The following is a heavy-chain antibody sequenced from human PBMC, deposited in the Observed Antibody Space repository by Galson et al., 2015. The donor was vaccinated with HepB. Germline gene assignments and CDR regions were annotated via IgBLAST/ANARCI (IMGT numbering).Heavy chain of an antibody. CDR3: AREIGYCSSTSCRTFDY. D-gene: IGHD2-2*03. J-gene: IGHJ4*02. Sequence: SVKVSCKASGYTFTSYGISWVRQAPEQGLEWMGWISGYNGNTNYAQKFQGRVTMTTDTSTNTAYMVLTSLRSDDAAVYYCAREIGYCSSTSCRTFDYWGQGTPVTVSS. CDR2: ISGYNGNT. CDR1: GYTFTSYG. V-gene: IGHV1-18*01.